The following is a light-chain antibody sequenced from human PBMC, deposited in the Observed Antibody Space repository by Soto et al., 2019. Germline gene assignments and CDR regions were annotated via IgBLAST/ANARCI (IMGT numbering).Light chain of an antibody. J-gene: IGLJ1*01. V-gene: IGLV2-14*01. CDR1: SSDIGLYNY. CDR3: SSYTSSSTLYV. Sequence: QAPLTKPASLSGSPGQSITISCTGTSSDIGLYNYVSWYQQHPDKAPQVIIYEVTYRPSGVSNRFSGSKSGNTASLTISGLQAEDGADYFCSSYTSSSTLYVFGTGTKVTVL. CDR2: EVT.